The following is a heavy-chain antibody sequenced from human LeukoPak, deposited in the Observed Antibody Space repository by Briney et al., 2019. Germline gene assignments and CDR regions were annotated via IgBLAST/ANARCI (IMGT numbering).Heavy chain of an antibody. CDR2: ISGSGGRT. V-gene: IGHV3-23*01. Sequence: QAGGSLRLSCAASGFTFSSYAMSWVRQAPGKGLEWVSAISGSGGRTYYADSVKGRFTISRDNSRNTLSLQMNSLRAEDTAVYYCAKVEWPLDYWGQGTLVTVSS. CDR3: AKVEWPLDY. CDR1: GFTFSSYA. J-gene: IGHJ4*02. D-gene: IGHD1-26*01.